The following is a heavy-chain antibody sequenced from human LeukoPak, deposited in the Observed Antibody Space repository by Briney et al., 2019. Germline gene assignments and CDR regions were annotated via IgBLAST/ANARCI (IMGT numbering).Heavy chain of an antibody. Sequence: ASVKVSCKASGYTFTSYYMHWVRQAPGQGLEWMGIINPSGGSTSYAQKFQGRVTMTTDTSTSTAYMELRSLRSDDTAVYYCARVIAAMADFDYWGQGTLVTVSS. J-gene: IGHJ4*02. CDR1: GYTFTSYY. CDR2: INPSGGST. CDR3: ARVIAAMADFDY. D-gene: IGHD5-18*01. V-gene: IGHV1-46*01.